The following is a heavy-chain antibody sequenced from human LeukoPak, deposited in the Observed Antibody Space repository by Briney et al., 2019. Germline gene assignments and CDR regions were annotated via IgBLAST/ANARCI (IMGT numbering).Heavy chain of an antibody. CDR2: INPSGGST. Sequence: GSSVKVSCKASGGTFSSQAISWVRQAPGQGLEWMGIINPSGGSTSYAQKFQGRVTMTRDTSTSTVYMVLISLRSGDTAVYYCARLSLACGGDCYYFDYWGQGTLVTVSS. V-gene: IGHV1-46*01. CDR3: ARLSLACGGDCYYFDY. CDR1: GGTFSSQA. D-gene: IGHD2-21*02. J-gene: IGHJ4*02.